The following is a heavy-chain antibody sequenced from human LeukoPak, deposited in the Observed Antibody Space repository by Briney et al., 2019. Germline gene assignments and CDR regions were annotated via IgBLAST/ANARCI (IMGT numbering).Heavy chain of an antibody. CDR2: ISYDGRNK. Sequence: GGSLRLSCAASGFTFSNYGMHWVRQAPGKGLEWVAFISYDGRNKYYADSMKGRFTISRDNSKNTLYMQMNTVRDEDTAVYYCANVVAATDYFYYGMDVWGQGTTVTVSS. D-gene: IGHD2-15*01. CDR1: GFTFSNYG. CDR3: ANVVAATDYFYYGMDV. V-gene: IGHV3-30*02. J-gene: IGHJ6*02.